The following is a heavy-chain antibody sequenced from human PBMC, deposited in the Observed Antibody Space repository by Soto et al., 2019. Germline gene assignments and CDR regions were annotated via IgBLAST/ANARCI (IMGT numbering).Heavy chain of an antibody. D-gene: IGHD6-19*01. CDR2: INAGNGNT. Sequence: QVQLVQSGAEVKKPGASVKVSCKASGYTFSNYGIHWVRQAPGQRLEWMGWINAGNGNTKYSQKFQDRVTITRDTSATTAYMELSNLGSEDTAVFYCARSGYSSGWYHWYFDLWGRGTLVTVSS. CDR1: GYTFSNYG. J-gene: IGHJ2*01. V-gene: IGHV1-3*01. CDR3: ARSGYSSGWYHWYFDL.